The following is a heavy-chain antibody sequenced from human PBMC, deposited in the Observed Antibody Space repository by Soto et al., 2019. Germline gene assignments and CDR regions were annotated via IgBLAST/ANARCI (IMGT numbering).Heavy chain of an antibody. CDR3: ARRSTYYYDSSGRNYYYGMDV. Sequence: GGSLGLSCAASGFTFSSYGRHGFRQAPGKGLEWVAVIWYDGSNKYYADSVKGRFTISRDNSKNTLYLQMNSLRAEDTAVYYCARRSTYYYDSSGRNYYYGMDVWGQGTTVTVSS. D-gene: IGHD3-22*01. CDR1: GFTFSSYG. V-gene: IGHV3-33*01. CDR2: IWYDGSNK. J-gene: IGHJ6*02.